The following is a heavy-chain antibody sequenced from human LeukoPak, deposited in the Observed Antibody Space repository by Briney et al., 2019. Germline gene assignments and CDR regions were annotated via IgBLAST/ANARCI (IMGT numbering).Heavy chain of an antibody. D-gene: IGHD3-3*01. CDR2: ISPSGSTI. CDR1: GFAFSDYY. V-gene: IGHV3-11*01. CDR3: AKSRDLEWLREAFDV. Sequence: KPGGSLRLSCAASGFAFSDYYMSWIRQAPGKGLEWVSYISPSGSTIYCADSVKGRFTISRDNAKNSLYLQMNSLRAEDTAVYHCAKSRDLEWLREAFDVWGQGTMVTVSP. J-gene: IGHJ3*01.